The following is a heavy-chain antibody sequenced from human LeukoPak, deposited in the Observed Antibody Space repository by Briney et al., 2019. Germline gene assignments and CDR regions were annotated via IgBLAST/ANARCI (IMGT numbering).Heavy chain of an antibody. CDR3: ARGVNYAFDY. Sequence: GGSLRLSCAASGFTFTTYSLTWVRQAPGKGLEWVSAISNSGGSTHYADSVKGRFTISRDDSKKTFYLQMDSLRPDDTAVYYCARGVNYAFDYWGQGTLVTVSS. D-gene: IGHD3-16*01. J-gene: IGHJ4*02. CDR1: GFTFTTYS. CDR2: ISNSGGST. V-gene: IGHV3-23*01.